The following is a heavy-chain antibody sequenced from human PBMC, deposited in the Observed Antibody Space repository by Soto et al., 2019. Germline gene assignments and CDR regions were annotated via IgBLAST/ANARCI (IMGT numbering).Heavy chain of an antibody. D-gene: IGHD5-12*01. Sequence: FVILRLTCTVLDGNMVGYCWSWIRQPPGRGLEWIGFIYYAGSTKYNPSLNSRVTISVDTSKNQFSLTVTSVTAADTAVYYGARRIVSTETFAYWGQGTPVTVSS. CDR3: ARRIVSTETFAY. V-gene: IGHV4-59*08. J-gene: IGHJ4*02. CDR1: DGNMVGYC. CDR2: IYYAGST.